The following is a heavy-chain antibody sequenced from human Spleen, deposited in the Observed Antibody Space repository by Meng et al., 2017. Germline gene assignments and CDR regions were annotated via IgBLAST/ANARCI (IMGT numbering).Heavy chain of an antibody. Sequence: QPQLQESGPGLVKPSEALSLTCSVSGGSISTSGYYWGWIRQPPGKGLEWIGSIGHSGITYYTPSLKSRVTVSIDTSKSQFSLKLTSVTAADTAVYYCVRLLRDSGSSWFDPWGQGTLVTVSS. CDR3: VRLLRDSGSSWFDP. D-gene: IGHD5-12*01. CDR1: GGSISTSGYY. V-gene: IGHV4-39*01. CDR2: IGHSGIT. J-gene: IGHJ5*02.